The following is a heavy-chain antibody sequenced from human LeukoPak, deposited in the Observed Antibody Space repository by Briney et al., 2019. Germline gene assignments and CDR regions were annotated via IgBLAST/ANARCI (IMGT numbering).Heavy chain of an antibody. CDR1: GYTFTGYY. V-gene: IGHV1-46*01. Sequence: ASVKVSCKASGYTFTGYYMHWVRQAPGQGLEWMGIINPSGGSTSYAQKFQGRVTMTRDTSTSTVYMELSSLRSEDTAVYYCARDSPPYYFDYWGQGTLVTVSS. CDR2: INPSGGST. CDR3: ARDSPPYYFDY. J-gene: IGHJ4*02.